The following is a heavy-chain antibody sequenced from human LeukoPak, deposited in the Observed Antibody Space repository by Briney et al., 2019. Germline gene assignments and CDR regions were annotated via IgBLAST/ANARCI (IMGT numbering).Heavy chain of an antibody. D-gene: IGHD1-1*01. Sequence: GESLKISCKDSGYSFTSYWIGWVRQMPGKGLEWMGIIYPGDSDTRYSPSFQGQVTISADKSINTAYLQWSSLKASDTAMYYYARQNTRYNWNDVSSDYWGQGTLVTVSS. J-gene: IGHJ4*02. V-gene: IGHV5-51*01. CDR2: IYPGDSDT. CDR1: GYSFTSYW. CDR3: ARQNTRYNWNDVSSDY.